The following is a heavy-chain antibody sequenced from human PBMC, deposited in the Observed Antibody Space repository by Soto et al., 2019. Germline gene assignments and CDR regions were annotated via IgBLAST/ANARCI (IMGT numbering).Heavy chain of an antibody. CDR3: AREIIPLTTDWYFDL. V-gene: IGHV4-30-4*01. D-gene: IGHD4-17*01. CDR2: TYDSGST. Sequence: QVQLQESGPGLVKPSETLSLTCTVSGGSISGGGYYWSWIRQPPGKGLEWIGYTYDSGSTYYNPSLKSRISLSVDTSKNQFSPRLTSVTAADTAVYYCAREIIPLTTDWYFDLWGRGTLVTVSS. CDR1: GGSISGGGYY. J-gene: IGHJ2*01.